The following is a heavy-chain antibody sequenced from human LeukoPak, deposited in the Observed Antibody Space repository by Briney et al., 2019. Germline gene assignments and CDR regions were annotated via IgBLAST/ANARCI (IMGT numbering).Heavy chain of an antibody. D-gene: IGHD2/OR15-2a*01. CDR1: GDSITSSSFY. CDR3: AAPYYATYYFDY. V-gene: IGHV4-39*01. Sequence: PSETLSLTCTVSGDSITSSSFYWGWIRQSPGKGLEWIGSIYYSGSTYYNPSLESRVTMSVDTSKNQFSLKLSSVTAADTAVYYCAAPYYATYYFDYWGQGTLVTVSS. CDR2: IYYSGST. J-gene: IGHJ4*02.